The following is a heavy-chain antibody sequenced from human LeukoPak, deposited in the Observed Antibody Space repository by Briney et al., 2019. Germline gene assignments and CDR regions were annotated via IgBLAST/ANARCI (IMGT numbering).Heavy chain of an antibody. CDR3: AAEYSGYDSASDH. Sequence: ASVKVSCKASGYTFTGYYMHWVRQAPGQGPEWMGWINPNSGGTNYAQKFQGRVTMTRDTSISTAYMELSRLRSDDTAVYYRAAEYSGYDSASDHWGQGTLVTVSS. D-gene: IGHD5-12*01. V-gene: IGHV1-2*02. CDR1: GYTFTGYY. J-gene: IGHJ4*02. CDR2: INPNSGGT.